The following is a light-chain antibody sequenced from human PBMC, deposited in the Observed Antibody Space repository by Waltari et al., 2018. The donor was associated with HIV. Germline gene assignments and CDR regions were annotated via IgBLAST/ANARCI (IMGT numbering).Light chain of an antibody. CDR3: HQYSNRPPWT. V-gene: IGKV3-15*01. Sequence: EMVVTQSPATVSVSLGERATLSCRASHSVGINLAWYQQKPGQAPRLLIYGASTRVTDISGRVSGSWSGTDFTLTISSLQSEDSAVYYCHQYSNRPPWTFGQGTKVEI. J-gene: IGKJ1*01. CDR1: HSVGIN. CDR2: GAS.